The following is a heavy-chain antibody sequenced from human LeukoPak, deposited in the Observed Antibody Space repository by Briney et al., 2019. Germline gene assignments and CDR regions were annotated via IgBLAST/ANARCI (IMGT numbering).Heavy chain of an antibody. D-gene: IGHD6-6*01. J-gene: IGHJ6*03. CDR1: GGSISSYY. V-gene: IGHV4-59*08. CDR2: IYYSGST. CDR3: ARHSSSSDYYYYMDV. Sequence: PSETLSLTCTVSGGSISSYYWSWIRQPPGKGLEWIGYIYYSGSTNYNPSLKSRVTISVDTSKNQFSLKLSSVTAADTAVYYCARHSSSSDYYYYMDVWGKGTTVTVSS.